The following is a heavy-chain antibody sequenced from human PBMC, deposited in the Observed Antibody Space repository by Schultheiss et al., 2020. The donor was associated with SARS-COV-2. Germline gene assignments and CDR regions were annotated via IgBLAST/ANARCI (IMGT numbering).Heavy chain of an antibody. D-gene: IGHD2-2*02. CDR2: INPNSGGT. V-gene: IGHV1-2*02. CDR1: GYTFTSYA. J-gene: IGHJ6*02. CDR3: ARESPDRYCSSTSCYTGYYYGMDV. Sequence: ASVKVSCKASGYTFTSYAMHWVRQAPGQGLEWMGWINPNSGGTNYAQKFQGRVTMTRDTSISTAYMELSSLRSEDTAVYYCARESPDRYCSSTSCYTGYYYGMDVWGQGTTVTVSS.